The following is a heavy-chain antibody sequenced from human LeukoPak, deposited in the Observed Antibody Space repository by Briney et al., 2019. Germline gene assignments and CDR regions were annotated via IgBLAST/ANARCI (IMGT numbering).Heavy chain of an antibody. CDR2: IYYSGAT. J-gene: IGHJ4*02. CDR1: GDSISNTRYR. D-gene: IGHD6-6*01. CDR3: AREIVSSVES. Sequence: SETLSLTCTVSGDSISNTRYRWGWIRQPPGKGLEWNVSIYYSGATYYNPSLKSRVTISVDASRTQFSLKLSSGTAERPAVYHCAREIVSSVESWGQGSLVTVSS. V-gene: IGHV4-39*02.